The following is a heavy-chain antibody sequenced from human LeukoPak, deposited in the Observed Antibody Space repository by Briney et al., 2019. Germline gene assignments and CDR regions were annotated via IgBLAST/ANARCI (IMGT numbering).Heavy chain of an antibody. J-gene: IGHJ6*02. Sequence: SSETLSLTCTVSGGSISSYYWSWIRQPPGKGLEWIGYIYYSGSTNYNPSLKSRVTISVDTSKNQFSLKLSSVTAADTAVYYCAREAYSSGHYGMDVWGQGTTVTVSS. V-gene: IGHV4-59*01. D-gene: IGHD6-19*01. CDR3: AREAYSSGHYGMDV. CDR2: IYYSGST. CDR1: GGSISSYY.